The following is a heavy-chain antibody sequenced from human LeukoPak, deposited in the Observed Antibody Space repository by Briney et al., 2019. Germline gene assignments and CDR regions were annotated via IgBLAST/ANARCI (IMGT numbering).Heavy chain of an antibody. Sequence: GGSLRLSCTASGFTFDRFTIHWVRQTPGKGLEWVSLINRRGHTFYADSVKGRFTISRDNSRNSVFLQMNSLRPEDTALYHCAKEVDCPSDCLFFHSWGQGTLVTVSS. CDR3: AKEVDCPSDCLFFHS. CDR1: GFTFDRFT. V-gene: IGHV3-43*01. CDR2: INRRGHT. D-gene: IGHD2-21*02. J-gene: IGHJ4*02.